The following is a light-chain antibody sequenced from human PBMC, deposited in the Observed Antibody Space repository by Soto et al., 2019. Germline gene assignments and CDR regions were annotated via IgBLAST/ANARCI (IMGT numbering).Light chain of an antibody. CDR2: DAS. Sequence: DIQMTQSPSTVSASVGDRVTITCRASQPISSWLAWFRQRPGKAPKLLIYDASILESGVPSRFSGSGSGTEFTLTISSLQPDDFAAYYCQHYSSYSSTFGQGTKVEIK. J-gene: IGKJ1*01. CDR3: QHYSSYSST. CDR1: QPISSW. V-gene: IGKV1-5*01.